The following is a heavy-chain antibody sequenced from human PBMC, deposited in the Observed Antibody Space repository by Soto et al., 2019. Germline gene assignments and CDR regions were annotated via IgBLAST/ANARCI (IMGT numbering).Heavy chain of an antibody. J-gene: IGHJ4*02. D-gene: IGHD6-13*01. V-gene: IGHV2-5*02. CDR1: GFSLSTSGVG. CDR2: IYWDDDK. Sequence: QITLKESGPTLVKPTQTLTLTCTFSGFSLSTSGVGVGWIRQPPGKALEWLALIYWDDDKRYSPSLKSRLTITKDNSKNPVVLTMTNMDPVDTTTYYFAPLSPYSSSWYSIDYWGQGTLVTVSS. CDR3: APLSPYSSSWYSIDY.